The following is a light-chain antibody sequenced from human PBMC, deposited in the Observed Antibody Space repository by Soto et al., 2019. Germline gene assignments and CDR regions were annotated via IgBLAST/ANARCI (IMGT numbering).Light chain of an antibody. CDR3: QQYNNRPPWT. CDR2: GAP. Sequence: EIVLRQSPYTRFLSPGERATHSCPASQSVSSYLAWYQQKPGQAPRLLIFGAPTRATGIPARFSGSGSGTEFSLTITSLQSEDFALYYCQQYNNRPPWTFGQGTKVDIK. V-gene: IGKV3-15*01. CDR1: QSVSSY. J-gene: IGKJ1*01.